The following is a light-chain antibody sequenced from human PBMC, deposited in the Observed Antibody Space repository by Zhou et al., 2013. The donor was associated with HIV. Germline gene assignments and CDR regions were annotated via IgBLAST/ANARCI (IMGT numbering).Light chain of an antibody. CDR3: QQANSFPFT. CDR1: QDISSW. Sequence: DIQMTQSPSSVSVSVGDRVTITCRASQDISSWLAWYQQNPGKAPRLLIYGASGLQSGVPSRFSGSGSGTDFTLTISSLQPEDFATYYCQQANSFPFTFGPGTKVDIK. V-gene: IGKV1-12*01. J-gene: IGKJ3*01. CDR2: GAS.